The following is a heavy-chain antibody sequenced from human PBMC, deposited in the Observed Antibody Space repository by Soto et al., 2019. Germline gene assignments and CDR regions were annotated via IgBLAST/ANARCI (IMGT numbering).Heavy chain of an antibody. CDR2: ISSSSDTI. D-gene: IGHD3-10*01. CDR3: RVWFGDQTPGFDH. CDR1: GFTFSNYN. J-gene: IGHJ4*02. V-gene: IGHV3-48*01. Sequence: PWGSLRLSCAASGFTFSNYNMNWFRQAPGKGLEWASYISSSSDTIYYADSVKGRFTISRDNAKNSLYLQMNSLRVEDTAVYYCRVWFGDQTPGFDHWGQGTLVTVSS.